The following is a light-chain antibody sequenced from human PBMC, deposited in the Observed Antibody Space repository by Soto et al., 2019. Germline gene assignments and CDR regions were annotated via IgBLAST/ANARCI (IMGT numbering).Light chain of an antibody. J-gene: IGLJ1*01. CDR3: SSYTSSGTYV. CDR2: DAS. CDR1: SSDVGGYNY. V-gene: IGLV2-14*01. Sequence: QSALAQPASVSGSPGQSITISCTGTSSDVGGYNYVSWYQQHPGKAPKVMIYDASHRPSGVSNRFSGSKSGNTASLTISGLQAEDEADYFCSSYTSSGTYVFGTGTQLTVL.